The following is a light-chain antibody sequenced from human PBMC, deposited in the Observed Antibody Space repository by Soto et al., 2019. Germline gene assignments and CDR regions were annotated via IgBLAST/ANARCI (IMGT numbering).Light chain of an antibody. J-gene: IGKJ5*01. CDR3: QQFDDSVT. V-gene: IGKV3-20*01. Sequence: TVFTLSSVTLSSPPGERATLSCRASQSVSSSYLAWYQQKPGQAPRLLIYGASSRATGIPDRFSGSGSGTDFTLTSSRLEPEDSAVYYCQQFDDSVTFGQGTRLEFK. CDR1: QSVSSSY. CDR2: GAS.